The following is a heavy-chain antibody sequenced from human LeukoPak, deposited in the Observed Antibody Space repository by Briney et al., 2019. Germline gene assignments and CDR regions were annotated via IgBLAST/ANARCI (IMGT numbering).Heavy chain of an antibody. J-gene: IGHJ5*02. D-gene: IGHD3-10*01. CDR3: ARVMGAMVRGVISWFDP. CDR2: INHSGST. CDR1: GGSFSGYY. V-gene: IGHV4-34*01. Sequence: SETLSLTCAVYGGSFSGYYWSWIRQPPGKGLEWVGEINHSGSTNYNPSLKSRVTISVDTSKNQFSPKLSSVTAADTAVYYCARVMGAMVRGVISWFDPWGQGTLVTVSS.